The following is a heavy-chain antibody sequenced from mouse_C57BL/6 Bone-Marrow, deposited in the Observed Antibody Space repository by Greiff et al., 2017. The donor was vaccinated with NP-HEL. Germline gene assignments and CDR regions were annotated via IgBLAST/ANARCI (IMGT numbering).Heavy chain of an antibody. CDR1: GYTFTSCW. V-gene: IGHV1-69*01. CDR2: IDPSDSYT. D-gene: IGHD2-5*01. J-gene: IGHJ4*01. Sequence: QVHVKQPGAELVMPGASVKLSCKASGYTFTSCWMHWVKQRPGQGLEWIGEIDPSDSYTNYNQKFKGKSTLTVDKSSSTAYMQLSSLTSEDSAVYYCARGYSNYFYYAMDYWGQGTSVTVSS. CDR3: ARGYSNYFYYAMDY.